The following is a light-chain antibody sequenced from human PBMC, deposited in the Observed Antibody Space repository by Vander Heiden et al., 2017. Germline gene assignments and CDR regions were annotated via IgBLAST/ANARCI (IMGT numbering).Light chain of an antibody. J-gene: IGLJ2*01. CDR1: SSDVGGYNY. CDR3: SSYAGSNRV. V-gene: IGLV2-8*01. Sequence: QSALTQPPSASGSPGQSVTISCTGTSSDVGGYNYVSWYQQHPGKAPKLMMYEVSKRPSGVPDRFSGSKSGNTASLTVSGLQAEDDAYYYCSSYAGSNRVFGGGTKLTVL. CDR2: EVS.